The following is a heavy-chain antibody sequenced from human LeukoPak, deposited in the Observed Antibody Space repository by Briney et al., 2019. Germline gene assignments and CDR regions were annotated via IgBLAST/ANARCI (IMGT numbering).Heavy chain of an antibody. V-gene: IGHV4-34*01. CDR2: INHSERT. J-gene: IGHJ3*02. D-gene: IGHD3-9*01. Sequence: GSLRLSCAASGFTFRDAWMTWVRQPPGKGLEWIADINHSERTNYNPSLNSRVAKSVDTSKNQFSLKLSSVTAADTAVYYCARHKPHPVYFDWLQGGLNAFDIWGQGTILTVS. CDR1: GFTFRDAW. CDR3: ARHKPHPVYFDWLQGGLNAFDI.